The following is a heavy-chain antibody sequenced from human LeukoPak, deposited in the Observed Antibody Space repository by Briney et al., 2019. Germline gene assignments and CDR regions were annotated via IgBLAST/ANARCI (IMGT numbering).Heavy chain of an antibody. CDR2: IRYDESNK. CDR3: AKDSDYYGSGSYPDLFYIDF. CDR1: GFTFNTYG. V-gene: IGHV3-30*02. D-gene: IGHD3-10*01. J-gene: IGHJ4*02. Sequence: GGSLRLFCAASGFTFNTYGMHWVRQAPGKGLEWVAFIRYDESNKYYAESVEGRFTISRDDSKNTVYLQMKSLGPEDTAMYYCAKDSDYYGSGSYPDLFYIDFWGQGALVTVSS.